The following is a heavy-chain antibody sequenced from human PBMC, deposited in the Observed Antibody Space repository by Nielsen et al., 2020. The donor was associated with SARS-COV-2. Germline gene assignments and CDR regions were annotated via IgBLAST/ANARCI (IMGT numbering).Heavy chain of an antibody. CDR3: ARVGSRLRVGMDV. CDR1: GFTFSSYS. CDR2: ISSSSSTI. D-gene: IGHD5-12*01. V-gene: IGHV3-48*01. J-gene: IGHJ6*02. Sequence: GESLKISCAASGFTFSSYSMNWVRQAPGKGLEWVSYISSSSSTIYYADSVKGRFTISRDNAKNSLYLQMNSLRAEDTAVYYCARVGSRLRVGMDVWGQGATVTVSS.